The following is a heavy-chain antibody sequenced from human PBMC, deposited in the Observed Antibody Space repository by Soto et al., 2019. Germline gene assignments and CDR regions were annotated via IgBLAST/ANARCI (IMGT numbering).Heavy chain of an antibody. CDR3: ARDLLA. J-gene: IGHJ3*01. Sequence: QVQLVQSGAELKKPGASVNVSCKAPDYTFTTYGISWVRQAPGQGLEWMGWINAYNGDTRFAHKFHGRVTLTTDASRSTVYMELKNLRSDDTAVYYCARDLLAWGQGTMVTVSS. CDR2: INAYNGDT. CDR1: DYTFTTYG. V-gene: IGHV1-18*04.